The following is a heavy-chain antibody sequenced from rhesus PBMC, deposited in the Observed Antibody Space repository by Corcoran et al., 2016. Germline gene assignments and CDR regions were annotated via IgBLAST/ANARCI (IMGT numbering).Heavy chain of an antibody. D-gene: IGHD5-12*01. V-gene: IGHV4-147*01. CDR2: IYGSSGST. Sequence: QVQLQESGPGLVKPSETLSLTSAFSGYSISSNYWSWIRQPPGKGLEWIGYIYGSSGSTYYNPPLNSRVTITTDTSKKQFSLKLSSVTAADTAVYYCARGSFRYAFDFWGQGLRVTVSS. CDR1: GYSISSNY. CDR3: ARGSFRYAFDF. J-gene: IGHJ3*01.